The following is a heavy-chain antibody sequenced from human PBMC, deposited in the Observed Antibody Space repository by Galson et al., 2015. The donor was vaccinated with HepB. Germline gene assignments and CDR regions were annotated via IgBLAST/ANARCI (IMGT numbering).Heavy chain of an antibody. Sequence: CAISGDSVSSNSAAWNWIRQSPSRGLEWLGRTYYRSKWYNDYAVSVKSRITINPDTSKNQFSLQLNSVTPEDTAVYYCARVNPMVRGVIKFDYWGQGTLVTVSS. J-gene: IGHJ4*02. D-gene: IGHD3-10*01. CDR2: TYYRSKWYN. CDR3: ARVNPMVRGVIKFDY. V-gene: IGHV6-1*01. CDR1: GDSVSSNSAA.